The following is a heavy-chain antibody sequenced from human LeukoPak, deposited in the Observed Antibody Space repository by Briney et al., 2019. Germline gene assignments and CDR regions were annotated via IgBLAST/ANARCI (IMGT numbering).Heavy chain of an antibody. Sequence: PGGSLRLSCAASGFTFSYHTMNWVRQAPGRGLEWISYISRSSGHIHYADSVKGRFTTSRDNAKSSLYLQMNILGAEDTAVYYCARDPPSCADGVCFSGLDLWGQGTLVTASS. CDR2: ISRSSGHI. V-gene: IGHV3-48*01. D-gene: IGHD2-8*01. J-gene: IGHJ5*02. CDR1: GFTFSYHT. CDR3: ARDPPSCADGVCFSGLDL.